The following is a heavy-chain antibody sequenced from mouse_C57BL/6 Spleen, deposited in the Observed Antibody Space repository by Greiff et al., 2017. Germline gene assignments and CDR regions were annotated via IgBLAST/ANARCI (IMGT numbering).Heavy chain of an antibody. V-gene: IGHV1-52*01. CDR2: IDPSDSET. D-gene: IGHD2-5*01. J-gene: IGHJ2*01. CDR1: GYTFTSYW. Sequence: QVQLQQPGAELVRPGSSVKLSCKASGYTFTSYWMHWVKQRPIQGLEWIGNIDPSDSETHYNQKFKDKATLTVDKSSSTAYMQLSSLTSEDSAVYYCARSPYYSNSYYFDYWGQGTTLTVSS. CDR3: ARSPYYSNSYYFDY.